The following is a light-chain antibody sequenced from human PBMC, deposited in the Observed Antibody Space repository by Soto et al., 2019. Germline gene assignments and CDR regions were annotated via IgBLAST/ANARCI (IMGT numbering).Light chain of an antibody. Sequence: EVVLTQSPGTLSLSPGERATLSCRASQSVTNNYLAWYQQKAGQAPRLLIYDASTRATGVPDRFSGSGSGTDFTLTISRLEPEDFAVYFCQQYSNSPGTFGQGTKLEIK. J-gene: IGKJ2*01. V-gene: IGKV3-20*01. CDR3: QQYSNSPGT. CDR1: QSVTNNY. CDR2: DAS.